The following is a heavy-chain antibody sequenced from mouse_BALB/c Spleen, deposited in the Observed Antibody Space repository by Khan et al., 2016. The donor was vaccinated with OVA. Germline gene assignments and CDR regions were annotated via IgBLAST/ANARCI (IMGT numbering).Heavy chain of an antibody. D-gene: IGHD1-1*01. CDR2: ISSGSFTI. CDR1: GFTFSNFG. CDR3: TRDYYGSSYVAD. V-gene: IGHV5-17*02. J-gene: IGHJ3*01. Sequence: EVELVESGGGLVQPGGSRKLSCAASGFTFSNFGMHWVRQAPEKGLEWVAYISSGSFTINYAATVQGRFTISRDNPKNTLFLQMTSLRSEDTAMYYCTRDYYGSSYVADWGQGTLVTVSA.